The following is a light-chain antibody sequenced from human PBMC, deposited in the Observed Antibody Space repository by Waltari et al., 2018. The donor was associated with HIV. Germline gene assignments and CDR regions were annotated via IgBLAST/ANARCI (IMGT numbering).Light chain of an antibody. Sequence: SYELTQPPSVSVSPGQTASITCSGDKLGNTYACWYQQKPGQSPVLVIYQDNQRPSGIPERFSGSNSGNTATLTVSGTQAMDEADYYCQAWDSSTDVVFGGGTKLTVL. CDR1: KLGNTY. V-gene: IGLV3-1*01. CDR2: QDN. J-gene: IGLJ2*01. CDR3: QAWDSSTDVV.